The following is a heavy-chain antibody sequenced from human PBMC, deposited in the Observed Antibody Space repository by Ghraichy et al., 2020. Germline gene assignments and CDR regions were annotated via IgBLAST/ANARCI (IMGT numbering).Heavy chain of an antibody. Sequence: SETLSLTCTVSGGSISSYYWSWIRQPPGKGLEWIGYIYYSGSTNYNPSLKSRVTISVDTSKNQFSLKLSSVTAADTAVYYCARESPYGDYVRLRNGAFDIWGQGTMVTVSS. CDR3: ARESPYGDYVRLRNGAFDI. CDR1: GGSISSYY. CDR2: IYYSGST. D-gene: IGHD4-17*01. V-gene: IGHV4-59*01. J-gene: IGHJ3*02.